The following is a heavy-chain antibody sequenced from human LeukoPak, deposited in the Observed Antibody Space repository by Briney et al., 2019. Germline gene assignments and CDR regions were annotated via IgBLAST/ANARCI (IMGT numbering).Heavy chain of an antibody. V-gene: IGHV4-59*08. J-gene: IGHJ4*02. CDR2: IYYSGST. Sequence: SETLSLTCTVSGGSISSYYWSWIRQPPGKGLEWIGYIYYSGSTNYNPSLKSRVTISVDTSKNQFSLNLSSVTAADTAVYYCATEASSWGTFYYWGQGTLVTVSS. CDR1: GGSISSYY. D-gene: IGHD6-6*01. CDR3: ATEASSWGTFYY.